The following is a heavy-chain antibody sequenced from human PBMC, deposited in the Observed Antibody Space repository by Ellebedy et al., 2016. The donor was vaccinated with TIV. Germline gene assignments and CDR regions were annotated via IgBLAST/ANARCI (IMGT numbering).Heavy chain of an antibody. Sequence: GESLKISCAASGFTFRSCGMHWVRQAPGKGLEWVAIISYDGYNKYYSDSVKGRFTISRDNSGNTLFLQMNSLRLEDTAVYYCAKEGEQWLVLDSGYYYGMDVWGRGTTVTVPS. V-gene: IGHV3-30*18. CDR3: AKEGEQWLVLDSGYYYGMDV. CDR2: ISYDGYNK. D-gene: IGHD6-19*01. J-gene: IGHJ6*02. CDR1: GFTFRSCG.